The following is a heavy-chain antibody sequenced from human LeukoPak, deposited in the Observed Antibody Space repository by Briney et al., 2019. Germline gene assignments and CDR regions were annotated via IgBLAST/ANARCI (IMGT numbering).Heavy chain of an antibody. CDR3: ARQMLIKYYYMDV. Sequence: PSETLSLTCTVSGGSISSSSYYWGWIRQPPGKGLEWIGSIYYSGSTYYNPSLKSRVTISVDTSKNQFSLELSSVTAADTAVYYCARQMLIKYYYMDVWGKGTTVTVSS. V-gene: IGHV4-39*01. CDR1: GGSISSSSYY. D-gene: IGHD3-16*01. CDR2: IYYSGST. J-gene: IGHJ6*03.